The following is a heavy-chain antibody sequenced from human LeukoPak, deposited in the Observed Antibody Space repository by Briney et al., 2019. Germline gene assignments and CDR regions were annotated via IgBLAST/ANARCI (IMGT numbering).Heavy chain of an antibody. V-gene: IGHV3-74*01. J-gene: IGHJ6*02. CDR2: ISPDGSDT. CDR3: TRVQAGRSGHMDV. D-gene: IGHD2-8*02. Sequence: GGSLRLSCAASGFSLSGYWMHWVRQAPGKGLVWVSRISPDGSDTTYADSVKGRFTISRDNSKNTLYLQMNSLRDEDAAVYQCTRVQAGRSGHMDVWGRGTAVTVSS. CDR1: GFSLSGYW.